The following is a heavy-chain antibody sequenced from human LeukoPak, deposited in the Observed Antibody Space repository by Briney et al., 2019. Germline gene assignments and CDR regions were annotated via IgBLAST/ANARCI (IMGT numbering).Heavy chain of an antibody. D-gene: IGHD3-10*01. V-gene: IGHV4-59*01. CDR3: ARVYSYYGSPQNYFDF. CDR2: IYYSGST. J-gene: IGHJ4*02. CDR1: GGSISSYY. Sequence: SETLSLTCTVSGGSISSYYWSWIRQPPGKGLEWIGYIYYSGSTNYNPSLKSRVTISVDTSKNQFFLKLSSVTAADTAVYYCARVYSYYGSPQNYFDFWGQGTLVTVSS.